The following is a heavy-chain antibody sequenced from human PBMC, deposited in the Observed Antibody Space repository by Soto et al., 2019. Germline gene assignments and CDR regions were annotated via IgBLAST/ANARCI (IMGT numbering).Heavy chain of an antibody. J-gene: IGHJ4*02. V-gene: IGHV4-34*01. CDR1: GGSFSGYY. CDR2: INHSGST. Sequence: SETLSLTCAVYGGSFSGYYWSWIRQPPGKGLEWIGEINHSGSTNYNPSLKSRVTISVDTSKNPFSLKLSSVTAADTAVYYCARRRITIFGVVIKNYFDYWGQGTLVTVSS. D-gene: IGHD3-3*01. CDR3: ARRRITIFGVVIKNYFDY.